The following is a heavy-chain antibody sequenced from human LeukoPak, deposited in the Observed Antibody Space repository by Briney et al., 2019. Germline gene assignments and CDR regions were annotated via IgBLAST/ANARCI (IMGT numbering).Heavy chain of an antibody. CDR3: AKVNGPYCGGDCYIDY. Sequence: GGPLRLSCAASGFTFSSYSMNWVRQAPGKGLEWVSSISSSSSYIYYADSVKGRFTISRDNAQSSLYLQMNSLRAEDTAVYYCAKVNGPYCGGDCYIDYWGQGTLVTVSS. CDR2: ISSSSSYI. CDR1: GFTFSSYS. V-gene: IGHV3-21*01. D-gene: IGHD2-21*02. J-gene: IGHJ4*02.